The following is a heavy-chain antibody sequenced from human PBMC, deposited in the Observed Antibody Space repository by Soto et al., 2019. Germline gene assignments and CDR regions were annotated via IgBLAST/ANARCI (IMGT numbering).Heavy chain of an antibody. Sequence: LPETLSLTCTVSGGSISSYYWSWIRQPPGKGLEYVGYIHYSGNTNYNPSLKSRVTISLDTSKNQFSLKLSSVTAADTAVYYCARHVLGLDYWGQGTPVTVS. V-gene: IGHV4-59*08. CDR2: IHYSGNT. J-gene: IGHJ4*02. CDR3: ARHVLGLDY. CDR1: GGSISSYY. D-gene: IGHD1-26*01.